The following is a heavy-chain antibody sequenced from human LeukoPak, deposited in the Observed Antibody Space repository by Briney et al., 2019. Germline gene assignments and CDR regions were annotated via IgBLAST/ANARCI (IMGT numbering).Heavy chain of an antibody. Sequence: PSETLSLTCAVYGGSFSGYYWSWIRQPPGKGLEWIGEINHSGSTNYNPSLKSRVTISVDTSKNQFSLKLSSVTAADTAVYYCARGRITIFGVVIPRDNWFDPWGQGTLVTVSS. CDR1: GGSFSGYY. CDR3: ARGRITIFGVVIPRDNWFDP. D-gene: IGHD3-3*01. J-gene: IGHJ5*02. CDR2: INHSGST. V-gene: IGHV4-34*01.